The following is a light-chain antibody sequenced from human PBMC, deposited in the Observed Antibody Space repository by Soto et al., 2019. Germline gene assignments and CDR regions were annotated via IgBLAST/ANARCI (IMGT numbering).Light chain of an antibody. V-gene: IGKV3-11*01. CDR1: QSVSSY. J-gene: IGKJ4*01. CDR2: DAS. Sequence: EIVLTQSPATLSLSPGERATLSCRASQSVSSYLVWYQQKPGQVPRLLIYDASNRATGIPARFGGSGSGTDFTRTIRGLGPEDSAVYYCQQRSDLPSTFGGGTKVEVK. CDR3: QQRSDLPST.